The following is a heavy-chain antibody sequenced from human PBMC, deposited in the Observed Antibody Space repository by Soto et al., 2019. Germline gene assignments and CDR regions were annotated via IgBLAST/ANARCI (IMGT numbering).Heavy chain of an antibody. Sequence: PGESLKISCKGSGYSFTSYWIGWVRQMPGKGLEWMGIIYPGDSDTRYSPSFQGQVTISADKSISTAYLQWSSLKASDTAMYYCARQGYDSSGLYYYYGMDVWGQGTTVTVSS. V-gene: IGHV5-51*01. CDR1: GYSFTSYW. CDR3: ARQGYDSSGLYYYYGMDV. D-gene: IGHD3-22*01. J-gene: IGHJ6*02. CDR2: IYPGDSDT.